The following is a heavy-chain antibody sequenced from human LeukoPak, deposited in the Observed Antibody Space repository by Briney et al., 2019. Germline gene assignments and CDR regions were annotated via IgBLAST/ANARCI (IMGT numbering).Heavy chain of an antibody. D-gene: IGHD1-26*01. CDR2: IIPILGVA. CDR1: GGTFSSYA. CDR3: ARDWAGGSGRFDY. Sequence: SVKVSCKASGGTFSSYAISWGRQAPGQGLEWMGRIIPILGVANYAQKFQGRVTITADKSTSTAYMELSSLRSEDTAVYYCARDWAGGSGRFDYWGQGTLVTVSS. V-gene: IGHV1-69*04. J-gene: IGHJ4*02.